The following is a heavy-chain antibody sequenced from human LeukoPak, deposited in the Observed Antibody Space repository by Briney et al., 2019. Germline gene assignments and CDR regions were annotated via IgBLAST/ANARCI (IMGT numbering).Heavy chain of an antibody. V-gene: IGHV1-69*05. CDR2: IIPIFGTP. J-gene: IGHJ4*02. Sequence: IIPIFGTPNYAQKFQGRVTITTDEYTSTAYMEVSSLRSEDTAVYYCATSGTMVRGVHFDYWGQGTLVTVSS. D-gene: IGHD3-10*01. CDR3: ATSGTMVRGVHFDY.